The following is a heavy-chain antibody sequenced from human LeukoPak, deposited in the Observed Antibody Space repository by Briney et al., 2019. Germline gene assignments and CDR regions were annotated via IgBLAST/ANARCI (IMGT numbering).Heavy chain of an antibody. CDR3: AKDTIYVVVPAAMDY. D-gene: IGHD2-2*01. V-gene: IGHV3-23*01. CDR2: ISGSTGTT. Sequence: GGSLRLSCAASGFTFSTYAMSWVRQAPGKGLEWVSTISGSTGTTYYADSVEGRFTISRDNSKNTLYLQMNSLRAEDTAVYYCAKDTIYVVVPAAMDYWGQGTLVTVSS. J-gene: IGHJ4*02. CDR1: GFTFSTYA.